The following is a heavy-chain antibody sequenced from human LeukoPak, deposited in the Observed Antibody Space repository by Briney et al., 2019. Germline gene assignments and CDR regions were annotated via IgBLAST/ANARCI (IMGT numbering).Heavy chain of an antibody. Sequence: GGSLRLSCAASGFTFSSYGMHWVRQAPGKGLEWVAFIRYDGSNKYYADSVKGRFTISRVNSKNTLYLQMNSLRAEDTAVYYCAKDYYGSTTVTNGAPVDYWGQGTLVTVSS. V-gene: IGHV3-30*02. CDR1: GFTFSSYG. CDR3: AKDYYGSTTVTNGAPVDY. J-gene: IGHJ4*02. CDR2: IRYDGSNK. D-gene: IGHD4-17*01.